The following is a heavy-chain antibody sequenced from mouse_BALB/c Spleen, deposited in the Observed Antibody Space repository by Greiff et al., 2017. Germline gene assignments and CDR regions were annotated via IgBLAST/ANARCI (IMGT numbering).Heavy chain of an antibody. V-gene: IGHV1-31*01. Sequence: VQLQQSGPELVKPGASVKISCKASGYSFTGYYMHWVKQSHVKSLEWIGRINPYNGATSYNQNFKDKASLTVDKSSSTAYMELHSLTSEDSAVYYCAREGYGNYDAMDYWGQGTSVTVSS. CDR3: AREGYGNYDAMDY. CDR1: GYSFTGYY. J-gene: IGHJ4*01. CDR2: INPYNGAT. D-gene: IGHD2-1*01.